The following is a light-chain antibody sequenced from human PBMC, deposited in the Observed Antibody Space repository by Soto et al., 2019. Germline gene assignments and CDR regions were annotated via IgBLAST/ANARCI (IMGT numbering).Light chain of an antibody. Sequence: IQLTQSPSSLSASVGDRVTITCQASQNINNYLNWYQQKPGRAPKLLIYDASNLEAGVPSRFSGSGSGTDFTLTISSLEPEDFAVYYCQQRNNWPLTFGGGTKVDI. CDR3: QQRNNWPLT. J-gene: IGKJ4*02. CDR1: QNINNY. V-gene: IGKV1-33*01. CDR2: DAS.